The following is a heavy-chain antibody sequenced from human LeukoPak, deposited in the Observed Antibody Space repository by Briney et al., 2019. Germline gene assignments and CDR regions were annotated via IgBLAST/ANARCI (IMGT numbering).Heavy chain of an antibody. CDR1: GGSISSYY. D-gene: IGHD6-19*01. CDR2: IYYSGST. CDR3: ARQGESSGWSFDY. Sequence: NASETLSLTCTVSGGSISSYYWSWIRQPPGKGLEWIGYIYYSGSTNYNPSLKSRVTISVDTSKNQFSLKLSSVTAADTAVYYCARQGESSGWSFDYWGQGTLVTVSS. J-gene: IGHJ4*02. V-gene: IGHV4-59*08.